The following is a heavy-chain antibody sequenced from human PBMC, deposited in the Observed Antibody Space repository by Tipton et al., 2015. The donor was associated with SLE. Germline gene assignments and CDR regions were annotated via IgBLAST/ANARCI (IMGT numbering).Heavy chain of an antibody. Sequence: GLVKPSETLSLTCGVYDGSFSAYNWNWIRQSPGKGLDWVSSISAGGSSTFYADSVKGRFTITRDNSDKTVYLQMDILTTEDTAVYYCAKDGNHHGSGSYGSWFDSWGQGTLVSVSS. CDR3: AKDGNHHGSGSYGSWFDS. CDR1: DGSFSAYN. V-gene: IGHV3-23*01. D-gene: IGHD3-10*01. CDR2: ISAGGSST. J-gene: IGHJ5*01.